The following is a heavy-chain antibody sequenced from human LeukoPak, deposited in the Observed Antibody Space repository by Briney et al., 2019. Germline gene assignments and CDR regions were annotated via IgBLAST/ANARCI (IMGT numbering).Heavy chain of an antibody. D-gene: IGHD3-10*01. CDR1: GGSISSYY. CDR3: ARGVDYYGV. V-gene: IGHV4-34*01. Sequence: PSETLSLTCTVSGGSISSYYWSWIRQPPVKGLEWIGEINHSGGTNYNPSLKSRVTISVDTSKKQFSLKLNSVTAADTAVYYCARGVDYYGVWGQGTLVTVSS. CDR2: INHSGGT. J-gene: IGHJ4*02.